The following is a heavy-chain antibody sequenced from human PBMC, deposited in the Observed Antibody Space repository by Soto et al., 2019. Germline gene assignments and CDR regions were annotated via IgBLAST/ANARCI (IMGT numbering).Heavy chain of an antibody. J-gene: IGHJ6*02. Sequence: QVKLVQSGAEVKKPGASVKVSGKASGYTFTSYGISWVRQAPGQGLEWMGWISAYNGNTNYAQKLQGRVTMTTDTSTSTAYMELRSLRSDDTAVYYCARVLLAVAGLAQHYCMDVWGQGTTVTVSS. CDR1: GYTFTSYG. D-gene: IGHD6-19*01. CDR2: ISAYNGNT. CDR3: ARVLLAVAGLAQHYCMDV. V-gene: IGHV1-18*01.